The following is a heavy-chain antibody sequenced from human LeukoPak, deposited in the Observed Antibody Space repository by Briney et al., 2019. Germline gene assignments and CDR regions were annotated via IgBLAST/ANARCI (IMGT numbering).Heavy chain of an antibody. D-gene: IGHD2-15*01. CDR1: GYTFTSYG. J-gene: IGHJ5*02. CDR3: ARDGDCSGGSCYSTGWFDP. V-gene: IGHV1-18*04. Sequence: GASVKVSCKASGYTFTSYGISWVRQAPGQGLEWMGWISAYNGNTNYAQKLQGRVTMTTDTSTSTAYVELRSLRSDDTAVYYCARDGDCSGGSCYSTGWFDPWGQGTLVTVSS. CDR2: ISAYNGNT.